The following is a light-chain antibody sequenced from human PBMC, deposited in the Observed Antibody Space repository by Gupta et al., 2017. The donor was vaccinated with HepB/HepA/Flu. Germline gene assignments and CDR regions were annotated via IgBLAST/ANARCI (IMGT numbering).Light chain of an antibody. V-gene: IGLV2-14*01. J-gene: IGLJ2*01. CDR1: SSDVGGYNY. CDR2: DVS. CDR3: SSYTSSSTQVV. Sequence: SALTQPASESGSPGPSITLSCTGSSSDVGGYNYVSWYQQHPGKAPKLMIYDVSNRPSGVSNRFSGSKSGNTASLTISGLQAEDEADYYCSSYTSSSTQVVFGGGTKLTVL.